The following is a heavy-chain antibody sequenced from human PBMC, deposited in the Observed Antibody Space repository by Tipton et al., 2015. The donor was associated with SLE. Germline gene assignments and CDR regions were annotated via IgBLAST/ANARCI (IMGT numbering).Heavy chain of an antibody. D-gene: IGHD6-19*01. CDR3: ARQGAVAGFDY. V-gene: IGHV4-39*01. CDR1: GGSISSSRYS. CDR2: IYYSGST. Sequence: LRLSCTVSGGSISSSRYSWGWIRQPPGKGLEWIGSIYYSGSTYHHPSRKSRVTISVDTSKNHFSLKLSSVTAADTAVYYCARQGAVAGFDYWGQGTLVTVSS. J-gene: IGHJ4*02.